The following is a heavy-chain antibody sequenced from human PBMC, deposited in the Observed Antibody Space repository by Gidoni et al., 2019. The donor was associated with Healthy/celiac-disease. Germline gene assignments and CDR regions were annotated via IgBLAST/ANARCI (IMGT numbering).Heavy chain of an antibody. Sequence: QVQLVQSGAEVKKPGASVQVSCKASGYTFTSYAMHWVRQAPGQRLEWMGWINAGNGNTKYSQKFQSRVTITRDTSASTAYMELSSLRSEDTAVYYCAREVGRITMVRGVMRSWYFDLWGRGTLVTVSS. CDR2: INAGNGNT. D-gene: IGHD3-10*01. CDR1: GYTFTSYA. J-gene: IGHJ2*01. CDR3: AREVGRITMVRGVMRSWYFDL. V-gene: IGHV1-3*01.